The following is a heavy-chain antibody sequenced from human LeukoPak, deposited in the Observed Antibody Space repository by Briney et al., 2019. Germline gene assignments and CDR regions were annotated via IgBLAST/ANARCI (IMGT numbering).Heavy chain of an antibody. CDR3: ARGTTVTTPFDY. Sequence: ASVKVSCKAPGYTFTGYYIHWVRQAPGQGLEWMGWISPNSGGRNYAQKFQGRVTMTRDTSVSTAHMELSNVRSDDTAVYYCARGTTVTTPFDYWGQGTLVTVSS. D-gene: IGHD4-17*01. CDR1: GYTFTGYY. CDR2: ISPNSGGR. V-gene: IGHV1-2*02. J-gene: IGHJ4*02.